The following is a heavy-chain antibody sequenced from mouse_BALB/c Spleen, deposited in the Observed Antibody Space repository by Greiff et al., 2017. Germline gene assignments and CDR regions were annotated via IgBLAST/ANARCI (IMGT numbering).Heavy chain of an antibody. J-gene: IGHJ4*01. CDR3: ARRGITTVGPEALDY. CDR2: ISSGSSTI. D-gene: IGHD1-1*01. CDR1: GFTFSSFG. Sequence: EVKLVESGGGLVQPGGSRKLSCAASGFTFSSFGMHWVRQAPEKGLEWVAYISSGSSTIYYADTVKGRFTISRDNPKNTLFLQMTSLRSEDTAMYYCARRGITTVGPEALDYWGQGTSVTVSA. V-gene: IGHV5-17*02.